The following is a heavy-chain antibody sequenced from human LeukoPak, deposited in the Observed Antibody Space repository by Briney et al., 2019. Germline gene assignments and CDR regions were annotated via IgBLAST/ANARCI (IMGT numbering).Heavy chain of an antibody. V-gene: IGHV3-11*04. D-gene: IGHD1-26*01. CDR2: ISASGDTR. CDR1: GFKFSDYY. Sequence: GGPLRLSCAGSGFKFSDYYMTWIRQAPGKGLEWISYISASGDTRYYGDSAKVRFIVSRDNAKNSLYLQMNSLRAEDTAVYYCARDPSWEILSYFDFWGLGTLVTVPS. J-gene: IGHJ4*02. CDR3: ARDPSWEILSYFDF.